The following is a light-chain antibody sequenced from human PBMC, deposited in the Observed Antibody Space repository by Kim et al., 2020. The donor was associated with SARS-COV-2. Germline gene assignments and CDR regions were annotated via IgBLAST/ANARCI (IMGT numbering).Light chain of an antibody. Sequence: QSLTISCTGTSSDVGGYNYVSCYQQHPGKAPKLMIYDVSKRPSGVSNRFSGSKSGNTASLTISGLQAEDEADYYCSSYTSSSTFDVFGTGTKVTVL. CDR2: DVS. V-gene: IGLV2-14*04. J-gene: IGLJ1*01. CDR1: SSDVGGYNY. CDR3: SSYTSSSTFDV.